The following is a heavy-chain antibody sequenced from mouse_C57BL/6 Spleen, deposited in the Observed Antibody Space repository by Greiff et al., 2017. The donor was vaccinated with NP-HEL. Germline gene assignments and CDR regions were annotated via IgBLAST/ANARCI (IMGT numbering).Heavy chain of an antibody. Sequence: EVMLVESGEGLVKPGGSLKLSCAASGFTFSSYAMSWVLQTPEKRLEWVAYISSGGDYIYYADTVKGRFTISRDNARNTLYLQMSSLKSEDTAMYYCTRGGGTMITTNWYFDVWGTGTTVTVSS. D-gene: IGHD2-4*01. CDR3: TRGGGTMITTNWYFDV. CDR2: ISSGGDYI. CDR1: GFTFSSYA. V-gene: IGHV5S21*01. J-gene: IGHJ1*03.